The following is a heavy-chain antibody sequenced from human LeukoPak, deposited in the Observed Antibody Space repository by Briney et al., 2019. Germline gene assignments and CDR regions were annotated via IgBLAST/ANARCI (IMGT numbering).Heavy chain of an antibody. D-gene: IGHD6-13*01. CDR3: ARVLPPRNTIAAAGTGDY. Sequence: SETLSLTCTVSGYSISSGYYWGWIRQPPGKGLEWIGSIYHSGSTYYNPSLKSRVTISVDTSKNQFFLKLSSVTAADTAVYYCARVLPPRNTIAAAGTGDYWGQGTLVTVSS. CDR1: GYSISSGYY. J-gene: IGHJ4*02. V-gene: IGHV4-38-2*02. CDR2: IYHSGST.